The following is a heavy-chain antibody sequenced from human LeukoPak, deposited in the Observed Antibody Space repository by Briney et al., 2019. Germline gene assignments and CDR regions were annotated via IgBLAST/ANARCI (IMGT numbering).Heavy chain of an antibody. J-gene: IGHJ4*02. CDR1: GYTFTSYY. V-gene: IGHV1-18*04. CDR3: ARVEGGYSTSDY. CDR2: ISAYNGNT. D-gene: IGHD3-3*01. Sequence: ASVKVSCKASGYTFTSYYMHWVRQAPGQGLEWMGWISAYNGNTNYAQKLQGRVTMTTDTSTSTAYMELRSLRSDDTAVYYCARVEGGYSTSDYWGQGTLVTVSS.